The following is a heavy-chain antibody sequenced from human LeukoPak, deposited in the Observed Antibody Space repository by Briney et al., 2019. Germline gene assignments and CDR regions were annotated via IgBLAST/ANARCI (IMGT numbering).Heavy chain of an antibody. Sequence: PGGSLRLSCVASGFTFSGHWMHWVRQVPGKGLMAVSRITPDGNAAAYADSVKGRFTISRDNAKNTLYLEMNSLTAEGTALYHCTRSGYSNGYDYWGQGTLVTVSS. CDR3: TRSGYSNGYDY. CDR2: ITPDGNAA. CDR1: GFTFSGHW. D-gene: IGHD2-15*01. J-gene: IGHJ4*02. V-gene: IGHV3-74*03.